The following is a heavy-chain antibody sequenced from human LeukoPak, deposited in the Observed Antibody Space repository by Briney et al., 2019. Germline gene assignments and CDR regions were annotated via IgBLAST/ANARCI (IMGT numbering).Heavy chain of an antibody. D-gene: IGHD6-13*01. CDR3: ARVRGIAAVLDY. V-gene: IGHV3-30*04. CDR2: ISYDGSNK. CDR1: GFTFSSYA. Sequence: GGSLRLSCAASGFTFSSYAMHWVRQAPGKGLEWVAVISYDGSNKYYADSVKGRFTISRDNSKNTLYLQMNSLRAEDTAVYYCARVRGIAAVLDYWGQGTLVTVSS. J-gene: IGHJ4*02.